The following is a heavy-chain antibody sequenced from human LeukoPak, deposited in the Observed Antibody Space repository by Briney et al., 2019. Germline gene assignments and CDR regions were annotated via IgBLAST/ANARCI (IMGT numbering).Heavy chain of an antibody. V-gene: IGHV3-66*01. CDR1: GGSISSSSYY. CDR3: ASDSYSPEYFQH. Sequence: ETLSLTCTVSGGSISSSSYYWAWIRQAPGKGLEWVSVIYSGGSTFYADSVKGRFTISRDNSKNTLYLQMNSLRAEDTAVYYCASDSYSPEYFQHWGQGTLVTVSS. D-gene: IGHD2-15*01. CDR2: IYSGGST. J-gene: IGHJ1*01.